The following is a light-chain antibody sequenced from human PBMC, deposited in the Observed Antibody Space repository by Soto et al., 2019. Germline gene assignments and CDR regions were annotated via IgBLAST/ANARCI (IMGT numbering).Light chain of an antibody. J-gene: IGLJ1*01. V-gene: IGLV2-14*01. CDR2: EVS. Sequence: QSVLTQPASVSGSPGQSITISCTGTSSDVGCYNYVSWYQQHPGKAPKHMIYEVSNRPSGVSNRFSGSKSGNTASLTISGLQAEDEADYYCSSYTSSSTLVFGTGTKVT. CDR3: SSYTSSSTLV. CDR1: SSDVGCYNY.